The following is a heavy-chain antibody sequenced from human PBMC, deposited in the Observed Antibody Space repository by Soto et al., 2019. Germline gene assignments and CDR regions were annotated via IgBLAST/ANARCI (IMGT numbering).Heavy chain of an antibody. CDR1: GFSFSIHW. CDR2: IKPDGSEK. D-gene: IGHD2-15*01. J-gene: IGHJ4*02. CDR3: AGETWWRCDY. V-gene: IGHV3-7*05. Sequence: EVQLVESGGGLVQPGGSLRLSCAASGFSFSIHWMIWVRQAPGRGLEWVAKIKPDGSEKYYVDSVEGRFTISRDNAKNSLYLQMNSLRIEDTAVYYCAGETWWRCDYWGQGTLVSVSS.